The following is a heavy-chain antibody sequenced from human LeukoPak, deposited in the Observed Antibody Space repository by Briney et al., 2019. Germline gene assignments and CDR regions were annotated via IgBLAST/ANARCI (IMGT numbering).Heavy chain of an antibody. CDR2: IRSKAYGGTT. V-gene: IGHV3-49*03. J-gene: IGHJ6*02. CDR1: GFTFGDYA. D-gene: IGHD3-10*01. CDR3: TTLGFGDPPMSPYGMDV. Sequence: SGGSLRLSCTASGFTFGDYAMSWFRQAPGKGLEWVGFIRSKAYGGTTEYAASVKGRFTISRDDSKSIAYLQMNSLKTEDTAVYYCTTLGFGDPPMSPYGMDVWGQGTTVTVSS.